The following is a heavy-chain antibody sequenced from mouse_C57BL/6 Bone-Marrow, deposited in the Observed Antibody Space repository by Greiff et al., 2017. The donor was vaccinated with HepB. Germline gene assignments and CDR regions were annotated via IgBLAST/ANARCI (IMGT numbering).Heavy chain of an antibody. Sequence: VQLQQSGPELVKPGASVKIPCKASGYTFTDYSMDWVKQSHGKSLEWIGDINPNNGGTIYNQKFKGKATLTVDKSSSTAYMELRSLTSEDTAVYYCARCGTTVAYYFDYWGQGTTLTVSS. CDR2: INPNNGGT. J-gene: IGHJ2*01. V-gene: IGHV1-18*01. D-gene: IGHD1-1*01. CDR3: ARCGTTVAYYFDY. CDR1: GYTFTDYS.